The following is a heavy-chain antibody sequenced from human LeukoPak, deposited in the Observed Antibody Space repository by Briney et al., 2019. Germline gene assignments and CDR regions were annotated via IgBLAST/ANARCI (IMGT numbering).Heavy chain of an antibody. J-gene: IGHJ6*02. Sequence: SSVKVTCMAFGGIFSRYIISWVRQPPAQGLEWMGRIIPILCIANYAQKFKGRVTITADTSTSTAYMKLSSLRSEDTAVYYCARDGQQYPYYNSYGMDVWGQGTTVTVS. CDR2: IIPILCIA. D-gene: IGHD2-2*01. CDR3: ARDGQQYPYYNSYGMDV. CDR1: GGIFSRYI. V-gene: IGHV1-69*04.